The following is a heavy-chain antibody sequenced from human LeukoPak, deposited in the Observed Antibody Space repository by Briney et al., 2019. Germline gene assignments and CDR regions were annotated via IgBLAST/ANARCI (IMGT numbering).Heavy chain of an antibody. CDR3: ARVKVEFGYSYGLDY. D-gene: IGHD5-18*01. Sequence: SETLSVTCAVYGGSFSGYYWSWIRQPPGKGLEWIGEINHSGSTNYNPSPKSRVTISVDTSKNQFSLKLSSVTAADTAVYYCARVKVEFGYSYGLDYWGQGTLVTVSS. CDR1: GGSFSGYY. CDR2: INHSGST. J-gene: IGHJ4*02. V-gene: IGHV4-34*01.